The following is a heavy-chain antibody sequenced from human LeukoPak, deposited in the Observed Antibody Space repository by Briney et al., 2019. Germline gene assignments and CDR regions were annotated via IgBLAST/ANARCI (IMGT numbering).Heavy chain of an antibody. J-gene: IGHJ4*02. CDR1: GYSISSGYY. CDR2: IYHSGST. Sequence: SETLSLTCTVSGYSISSGYYWGWIRQPPGKGLEWIGSIYHSGSTYYNPSLKSRVTISVDTSRNQFSLKLSSVTAADTAVYYCARDLGIAARPDYWGQGTLVTVSS. V-gene: IGHV4-38-2*02. D-gene: IGHD6-6*01. CDR3: ARDLGIAARPDY.